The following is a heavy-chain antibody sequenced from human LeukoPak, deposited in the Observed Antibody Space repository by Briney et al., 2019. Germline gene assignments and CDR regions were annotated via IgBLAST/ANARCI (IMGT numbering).Heavy chain of an antibody. CDR3: ARGRGSGTSLKPIYYYYMDV. J-gene: IGHJ6*03. Sequence: GASVKVSCKASGGTFSSYAITWVRQAPGQGLEWMGGIIPIFGTANYAQKFQGRVTTTTDESASTAYMELSSLRSEDTAVYYCARGRGSGTSLKPIYYYYMDVWGNGTTVTVSS. CDR2: IIPIFGTA. CDR1: GGTFSSYA. D-gene: IGHD3-10*01. V-gene: IGHV1-69*05.